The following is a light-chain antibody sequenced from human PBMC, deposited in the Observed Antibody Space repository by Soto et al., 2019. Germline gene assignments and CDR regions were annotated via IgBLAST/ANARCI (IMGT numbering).Light chain of an antibody. V-gene: IGKV1-6*01. CDR2: SAY. CDR1: QDIGNK. J-gene: IGKJ1*01. CDR3: LQDYNYAWT. Sequence: ARQMTQSPSSLSASVGDRVTITCRASQDIGNKLGWFQQKPGKAPELLIYSAYKLQSGVPSRFSGSGSGTDFTLTISSLQPEDFATYYCLQDYNYAWTFGQGTKVEIK.